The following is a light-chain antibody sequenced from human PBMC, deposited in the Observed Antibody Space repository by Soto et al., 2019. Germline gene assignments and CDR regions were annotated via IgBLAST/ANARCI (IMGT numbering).Light chain of an antibody. J-gene: IGKJ5*01. V-gene: IGKV2D-29*02. CDR2: EVS. CDR3: MQSTQLPPT. Sequence: DVVMTQTPLSLSVAPGQPASISCKSSQSLLHITGETFLFWYLKKPGQSPQILIYEVSTRVSGVPDRFSGSGSGTDFTLEISRVETDDVGIYYGMQSTQLPPTFGQGTRLEIK. CDR1: QSLLHITGETF.